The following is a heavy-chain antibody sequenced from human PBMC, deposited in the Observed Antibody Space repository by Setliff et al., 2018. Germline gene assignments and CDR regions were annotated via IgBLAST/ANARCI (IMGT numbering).Heavy chain of an antibody. J-gene: IGHJ4*02. CDR2: ISYDGSNK. V-gene: IGHV3-30*04. CDR1: GFTFSTYA. CDR3: VRDRSGDYAFDF. D-gene: IGHD4-17*01. Sequence: PGGSLRLSCAASGFTFSTYAMHWVRQAPGKGLEWVAVISYDGSNKYYADSVRGRFTVSRDNAKESLYLQMNNLGAEDTAVYFCVRDRSGDYAFDFWGQGTLVTVSS.